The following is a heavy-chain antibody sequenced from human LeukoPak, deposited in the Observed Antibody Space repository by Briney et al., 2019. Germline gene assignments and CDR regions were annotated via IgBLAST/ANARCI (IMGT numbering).Heavy chain of an antibody. J-gene: IGHJ6*02. Sequence: GASVKVSCKASGYTFTSYGISWVRQAPGQGLEWMGWISAYNGNTNYAQKLQGRVTMTTDTSTSTAHMELRSLRSDDTAVYYCARNQYSSSWYYYYYYGMDVWGQGTTVTVSS. V-gene: IGHV1-18*01. CDR1: GYTFTSYG. CDR3: ARNQYSSSWYYYYYYGMDV. D-gene: IGHD6-13*01. CDR2: ISAYNGNT.